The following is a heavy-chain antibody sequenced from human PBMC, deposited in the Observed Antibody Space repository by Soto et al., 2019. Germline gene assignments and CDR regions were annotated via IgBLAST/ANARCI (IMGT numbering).Heavy chain of an antibody. CDR1: GYTFTSYG. D-gene: IGHD2-15*01. V-gene: IGHV1-18*01. CDR2: ISTYNDYT. J-gene: IGHJ4*02. Sequence: QVQLVQSGAEVKMPGASVKVSCKASGYTFTSYGISWVRQAPGQGLEWVGWISTYNDYTNYAQKLQGRVTMTTDTSTSTAYMELRSLSSDDTAVYYCARGYCGGGSCYGDYWGQGTLVTVSS. CDR3: ARGYCGGGSCYGDY.